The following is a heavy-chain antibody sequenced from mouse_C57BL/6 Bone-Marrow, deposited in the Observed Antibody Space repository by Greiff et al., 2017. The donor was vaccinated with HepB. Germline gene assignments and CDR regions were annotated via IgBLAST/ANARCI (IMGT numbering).Heavy chain of an antibody. CDR3: ARSPYYYGSSSFAY. D-gene: IGHD1-1*01. Sequence: VKLQESGAELARPGASVKLSCKASGYTFTSYGISWVKQRTGQGLEWIGEIYPRSGNTYYNEKFKGKATLTADKSSSTAYMELRSLTSEDSAVYFCARSPYYYGSSSFAYWGQGTLVTVSA. J-gene: IGHJ3*01. CDR1: GYTFTSYG. CDR2: IYPRSGNT. V-gene: IGHV1-81*01.